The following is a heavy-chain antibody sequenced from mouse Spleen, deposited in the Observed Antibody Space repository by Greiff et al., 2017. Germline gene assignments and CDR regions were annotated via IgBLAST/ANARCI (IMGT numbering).Heavy chain of an antibody. Sequence: EVQRVESGPELVKPGASVKISCKASGYSFTGYYMNWVKQSPEKSLEWIGEINPSTGGTTYNQKFKAKATLTVDKSSSTAYMQLKSLTSEDSAVYYCARHPAYYSYYRYVVMDYWGQGTSVTVSS. CDR1: GYSFTGYY. V-gene: IGHV1-42*01. CDR3: ARHPAYYSYYRYVVMDY. D-gene: IGHD2-12*01. CDR2: INPSTGGT. J-gene: IGHJ4*01.